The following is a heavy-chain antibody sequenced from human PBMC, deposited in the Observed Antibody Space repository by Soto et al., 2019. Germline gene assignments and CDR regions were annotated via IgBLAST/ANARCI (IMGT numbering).Heavy chain of an antibody. Sequence: PXATLSLTCTVSGGSISSYYWSWIRQPPGKGLEWIGYIYYSGSTNYNPSLKSRVTISVDTSKNQFSLKLSSVTAADTAVYYCARVARRYGGNSRGAFDIWGQGTMVTVSS. CDR3: ARVARRYGGNSRGAFDI. V-gene: IGHV4-59*01. D-gene: IGHD2-21*02. J-gene: IGHJ3*02. CDR2: IYYSGST. CDR1: GGSISSYY.